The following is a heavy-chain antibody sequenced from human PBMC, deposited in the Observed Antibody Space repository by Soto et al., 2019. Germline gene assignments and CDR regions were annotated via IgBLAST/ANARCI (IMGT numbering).Heavy chain of an antibody. V-gene: IGHV3-13*01. J-gene: IGHJ6*02. Sequence: PGGSLRLSCAASGFTFSSYDMHWVRQATGKGLEWVSAIGTAGDTYYPGSVKGRFTISRENAKNSLYLQMNSLRAGDTAVYYCARVPPYSGYDLYGMDVWGQGTTVTVSS. CDR1: GFTFSSYD. CDR2: IGTAGDT. CDR3: ARVPPYSGYDLYGMDV. D-gene: IGHD1-26*01.